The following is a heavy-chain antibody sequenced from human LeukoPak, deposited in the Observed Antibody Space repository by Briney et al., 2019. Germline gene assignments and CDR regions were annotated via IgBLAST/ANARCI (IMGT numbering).Heavy chain of an antibody. CDR1: GAPISGSGYY. CDR2: IYDSGST. Sequence: PSETLSLTCTVSGAPISGSGYYWGWIRQPPGKGLEWIGNIYDSGSTYYNASLQSRVTISIDTSKNQFSLRLSSVTAADTAMYYCAKSGGYGLIDYWGQGTLVTVSS. D-gene: IGHD1-26*01. CDR3: AKSGGYGLIDY. V-gene: IGHV4-39*01. J-gene: IGHJ4*02.